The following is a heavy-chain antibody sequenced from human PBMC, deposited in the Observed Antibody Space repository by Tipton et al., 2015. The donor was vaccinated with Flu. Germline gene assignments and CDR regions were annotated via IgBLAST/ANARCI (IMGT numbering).Heavy chain of an antibody. D-gene: IGHD4-23*01. Sequence: TLSLTCTVSGGSISGYYWTWIRQPPGKGLEWIGYIYYSGSTNYNPSLKSRVTISVDTSKNQFSLKLSSVTAADTAVDYCATEYRGGGNRYYFDYWGQGTLVTVSS. V-gene: IGHV4-59*01. CDR3: ATEYRGGGNRYYFDY. CDR1: GGSISGYY. J-gene: IGHJ4*02. CDR2: IYYSGST.